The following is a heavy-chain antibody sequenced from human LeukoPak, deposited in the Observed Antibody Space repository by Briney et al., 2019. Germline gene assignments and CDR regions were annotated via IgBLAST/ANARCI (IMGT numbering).Heavy chain of an antibody. Sequence: SQTLSLTCAISGDRVSSNSATWNWIRQSPSRGLEWLGRTYYRSKWYSDYAVSVKSRIIINPDTSKNQFSLQLNSVTPEDTAVYYCARALSRSTTSTDSNWFDPWGQGTLVTVSS. V-gene: IGHV6-1*01. D-gene: IGHD5/OR15-5a*01. CDR2: TYYRSKWYS. J-gene: IGHJ5*02. CDR3: ARALSRSTTSTDSNWFDP. CDR1: GDRVSSNSAT.